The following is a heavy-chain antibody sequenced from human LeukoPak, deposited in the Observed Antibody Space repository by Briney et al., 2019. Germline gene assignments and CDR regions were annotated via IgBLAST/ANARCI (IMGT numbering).Heavy chain of an antibody. Sequence: SETLSLTCTVSGGSISSYYWSWIRQPPGKGLEWIGYIYYSGSTNYNPSLKSRVTISVDTSKNQFSLKLSSVTAADTAVYYCARGMTTVTTHYYYYGMDVWGQGTTVTVSS. J-gene: IGHJ6*02. V-gene: IGHV4-59*08. D-gene: IGHD4-17*01. CDR1: GGSISSYY. CDR3: ARGMTTVTTHYYYYGMDV. CDR2: IYYSGST.